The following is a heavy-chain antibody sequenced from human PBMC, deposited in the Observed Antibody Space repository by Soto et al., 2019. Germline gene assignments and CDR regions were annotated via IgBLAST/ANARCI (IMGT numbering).Heavy chain of an antibody. D-gene: IGHD2-15*01. J-gene: IGHJ4*02. CDR3: ARGGIVAVPAALSSYDDYTNYRFDS. V-gene: IGHV1-69*01. CDR2: VIPMFAAT. Sequence: QVQLAQSGAEVRKPGSSVKVSCRASGGSFSDFAFSWVRQAPGQGLEWMGGVIPMFAATKYAQRFQDRVTITADASTKTVALELSSLASDDSAVYYCARGGIVAVPAALSSYDDYTNYRFDSWGQGTLVSVSS. CDR1: GGSFSDFA.